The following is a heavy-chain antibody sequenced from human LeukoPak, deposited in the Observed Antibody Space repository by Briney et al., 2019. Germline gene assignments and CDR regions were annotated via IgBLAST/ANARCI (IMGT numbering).Heavy chain of an antibody. Sequence: SETLSLTCAVSGGSISSYYWSWIRQPAGKGLEWIGRIYTSGSTNYNPSLKSRATMSVDTSKNQFSLKLSSVTAADTAVYYCARDHDYGGNLFWFDPWGQGTLVTVSS. D-gene: IGHD4-23*01. J-gene: IGHJ5*02. CDR2: IYTSGST. V-gene: IGHV4-4*07. CDR1: GGSISSYY. CDR3: ARDHDYGGNLFWFDP.